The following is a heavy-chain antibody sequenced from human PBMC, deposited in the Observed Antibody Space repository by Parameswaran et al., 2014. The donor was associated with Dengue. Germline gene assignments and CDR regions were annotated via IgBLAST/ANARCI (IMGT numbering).Heavy chain of an antibody. V-gene: IGHV4-34*01. CDR3: ARKAVGYGVTPIDP. CDR2: INHSGST. Sequence: VRQAPGKGLEWIGEINHSGSTNYNPSLKSRVTISVDTSKNQFSLKLSSVTAADTAVYYCARKAVGYGVTPIDPWGQGTPGHRLL. D-gene: IGHD2-21*02. J-gene: IGHJ5*02.